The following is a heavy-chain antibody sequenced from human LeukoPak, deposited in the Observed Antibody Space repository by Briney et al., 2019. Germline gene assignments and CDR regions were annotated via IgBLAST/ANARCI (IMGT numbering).Heavy chain of an antibody. D-gene: IGHD6-19*01. V-gene: IGHV3-48*03. CDR2: ISTSGNSI. CDR1: GLSFSSYD. Sequence: GGSLRLSCVAAGLSFSSYDMYWVRQAPGKGLEWVAYISTSGNSIDYADSVKGRFTISRDNGKSSVFLQMNSLRVEDTAVYYCARVGHPYSSGWTLGSWGQGTLVTVSS. CDR3: ARVGHPYSSGWTLGS. J-gene: IGHJ5*02.